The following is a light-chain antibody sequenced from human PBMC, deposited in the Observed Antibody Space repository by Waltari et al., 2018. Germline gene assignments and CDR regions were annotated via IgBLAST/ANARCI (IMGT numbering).Light chain of an antibody. CDR2: GAS. J-gene: IGKJ1*01. CDR3: LQYDSYPRT. CDR1: HGIRNS. Sequence: DIQMTQSPSSLSAFVGDRVTISCRASHGIRNSVDWFQQKPGKAPKALMYGASTLHSGVPSRFSGSGFGTDFTLTISGLQPEDLATYYCLQYDSYPRTFGQGTKVEIK. V-gene: IGKV1-16*01.